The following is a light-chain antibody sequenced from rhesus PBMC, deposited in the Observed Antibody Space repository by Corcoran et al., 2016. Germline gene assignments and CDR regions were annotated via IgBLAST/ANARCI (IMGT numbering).Light chain of an antibody. CDR1: QGITND. J-gene: IGKJ2*01. CDR2: EAS. Sequence: DIQMTQSPSSLSASVGDRVTITCRASQGITNDLAWYQQKPGETPKLLIYEASSLQSGIPSRFCGSGSGTDFTLTISSLQSEDFATYYCQHYYSTPSFGQGTKVEIK. V-gene: IGKV1-25*01. CDR3: QHYYSTPS.